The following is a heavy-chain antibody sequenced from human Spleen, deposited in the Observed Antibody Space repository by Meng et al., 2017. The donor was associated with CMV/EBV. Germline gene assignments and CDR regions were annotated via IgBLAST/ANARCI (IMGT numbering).Heavy chain of an antibody. CDR3: ARVKRYCTGGSCSSTGYYGMDV. Sequence: ASVKVSCKASGYNFTGYYMHWVRQDPGQGLEWMGWINPNSGGTTYAQKFQGRVTMTGDTSITTAYMELSRLRSDDMAVYYCARVKRYCTGGSCSSTGYYGMDVWGQGTTVTVSS. D-gene: IGHD2-15*01. J-gene: IGHJ6*02. CDR2: INPNSGGT. CDR1: GYNFTGYY. V-gene: IGHV1-2*02.